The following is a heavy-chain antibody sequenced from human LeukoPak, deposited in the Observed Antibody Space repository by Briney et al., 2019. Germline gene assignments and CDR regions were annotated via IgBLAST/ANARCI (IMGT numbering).Heavy chain of an antibody. J-gene: IGHJ4*02. V-gene: IGHV3-23*01. D-gene: IGHD1-1*01. Sequence: GGSLRLSCAASGFTFNTYAMSWVRGAPGQGLEWVSAISSSGGSTFHADSVKGRFTISRDNSKNTLYLQMKSLKAEDTAVYYCSKGWNSIKYDSWGQGTLVTVPS. CDR3: SKGWNSIKYDS. CDR2: ISSSGGST. CDR1: GFTFNTYA.